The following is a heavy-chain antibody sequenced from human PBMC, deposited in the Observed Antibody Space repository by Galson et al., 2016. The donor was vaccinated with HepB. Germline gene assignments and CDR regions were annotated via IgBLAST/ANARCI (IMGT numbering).Heavy chain of an antibody. J-gene: IGHJ4*02. CDR2: DSVHGGRK. CDR1: GFTFNKYG. CDR3: AKRHEYCPPVGCSVDY. V-gene: IGHV3-30*18. Sequence: SLRLSCAASGFTFNKYGMHWVRQAPGKGLEWVAADSVHGGRKWYADSVKGRFTISRDNPNNMLFLQMSSLRADDTAVYYRAKRHEYCPPVGCSVDYWGQGTLVSVSS. D-gene: IGHD2/OR15-2a*01.